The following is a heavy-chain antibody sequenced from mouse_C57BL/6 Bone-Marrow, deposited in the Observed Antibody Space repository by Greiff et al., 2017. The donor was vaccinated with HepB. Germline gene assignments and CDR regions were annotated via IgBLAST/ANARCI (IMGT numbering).Heavy chain of an antibody. J-gene: IGHJ3*01. D-gene: IGHD1-1*01. CDR2: ISSGSSTI. V-gene: IGHV5-17*01. CDR3: AMTYYYGSSPFAY. CDR1: GFTFSDYG. Sequence: DVMLVESGGGLVKPGGSLKLSCAASGFTFSDYGMHWVRQAPEKGLEWVAYISSGSSTIYYADTVKGRFTISRDNAKNTLFLQMTSLRSEDTAMYYCAMTYYYGSSPFAYWGQGTLVTVSA.